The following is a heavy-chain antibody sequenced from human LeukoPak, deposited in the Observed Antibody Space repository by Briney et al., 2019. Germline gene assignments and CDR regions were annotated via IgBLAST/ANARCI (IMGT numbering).Heavy chain of an antibody. CDR1: GGSISSGSYY. D-gene: IGHD3-3*01. V-gene: IGHV4-61*02. J-gene: IGHJ4*02. CDR2: IYTSGST. Sequence: PSETLSLTCTVSGGSISSGSYYWSWIRQPAGKGLEWIGRIYTSGSTNHNPSLKSRVTISVDTSKNQFSLKLSSVTAADTAVYYCARGSYDFWSGYYTAVDYWGQGTLVTVSS. CDR3: ARGSYDFWSGYYTAVDY.